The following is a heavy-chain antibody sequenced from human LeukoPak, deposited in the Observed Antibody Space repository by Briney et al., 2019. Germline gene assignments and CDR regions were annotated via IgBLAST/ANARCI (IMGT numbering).Heavy chain of an antibody. Sequence: GGSMRPSCAASGFTFSTYSMNWVRQAPGKGLEWVSSISSGRNYIYYADSVKGRFTISRDNAKNSLYLQMNGLRAEDTAVYYCARGAMIIVAHFDYWGQGTLVTVSS. J-gene: IGHJ4*02. CDR2: ISSGRNYI. D-gene: IGHD3-22*01. V-gene: IGHV3-21*01. CDR1: GFTFSTYS. CDR3: ARGAMIIVAHFDY.